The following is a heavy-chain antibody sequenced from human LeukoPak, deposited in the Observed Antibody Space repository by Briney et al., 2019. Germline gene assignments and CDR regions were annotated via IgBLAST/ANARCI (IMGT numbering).Heavy chain of an antibody. Sequence: SETLSLTCAVYGGSFSGYYWSWIRQPPGKGLEWIGEINHSGSTNYNPSLKSRVTISVDTSKNQFSLKLSSVTAADTAVYYCATDSLRSGYPGGDYYGMDVWGQGTTVTVSS. CDR3: ATDSLRSGYPGGDYYGMDV. D-gene: IGHD3-3*01. V-gene: IGHV4-34*01. CDR2: INHSGST. J-gene: IGHJ6*02. CDR1: GGSFSGYY.